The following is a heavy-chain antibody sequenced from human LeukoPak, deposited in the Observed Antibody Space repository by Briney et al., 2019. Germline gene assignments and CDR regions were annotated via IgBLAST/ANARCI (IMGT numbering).Heavy chain of an antibody. J-gene: IGHJ3*02. CDR1: GGSISSYY. CDR2: IYYSGST. D-gene: IGHD3-3*01. CDR3: ARAFRGIFGVFEAFDI. Sequence: SETLSLTCTVSGGSISSYYWSWIRQPPGKGLEWIGYIYYSGSTDYNPSLKSRVTISVDTSKNQFSLKLSSVTAADTAVYYCARAFRGIFGVFEAFDIWGQGTMVTVSS. V-gene: IGHV4-59*08.